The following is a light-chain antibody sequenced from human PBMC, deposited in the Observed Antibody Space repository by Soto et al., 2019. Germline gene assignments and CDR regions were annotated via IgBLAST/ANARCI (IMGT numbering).Light chain of an antibody. V-gene: IGLV2-14*01. Sequence: QSVLTQPASVSASPGQSIFISCTGTSEDIGAYDYVSWYQQHPGKAPKLILYAVNDRPSGVSSRFSGSKSGNTASLTISGVQPGDEADYYCSSYRSSDTLDVFGTGTKVTV. CDR2: AVN. CDR3: SSYRSSDTLDV. J-gene: IGLJ1*01. CDR1: SEDIGAYDY.